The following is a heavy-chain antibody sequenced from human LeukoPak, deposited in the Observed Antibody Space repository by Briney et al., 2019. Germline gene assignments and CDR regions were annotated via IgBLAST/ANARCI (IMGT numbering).Heavy chain of an antibody. D-gene: IGHD3-22*01. Sequence: SETLSLTCNVSDGSISSSSYYWGWIRQPPGKGLEWIGSMDYSGSPYYNPSLKSRVIMSVDTSKNQFSLRLSSVTAADTAVYFCARAPDYYDNGGYFPTFFDFWDQGTLITVSS. CDR1: DGSISSSSYY. J-gene: IGHJ4*02. CDR2: MDYSGSP. CDR3: ARAPDYYDNGGYFPTFFDF. V-gene: IGHV4-39*07.